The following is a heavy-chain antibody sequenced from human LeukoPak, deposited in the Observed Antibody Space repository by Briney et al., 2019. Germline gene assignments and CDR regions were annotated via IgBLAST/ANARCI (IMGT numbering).Heavy chain of an antibody. V-gene: IGHV3-23*01. CDR3: ATDYYGSGSYHSPFDY. D-gene: IGHD3-10*01. J-gene: IGHJ4*02. CDR2: ISGSGGNT. Sequence: GGSLRLSCAASGFTFSSYAMSWVRQAPGKGLEWFSAISGSGGNTYYADSVKGRFTISRDNSKNTLYLQMNSLRAEDTAVYYCATDYYGSGSYHSPFDYWGQGTLVTVSS. CDR1: GFTFSSYA.